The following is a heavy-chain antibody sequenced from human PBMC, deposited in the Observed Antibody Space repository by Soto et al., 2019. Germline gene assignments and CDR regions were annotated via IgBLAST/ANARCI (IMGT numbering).Heavy chain of an antibody. CDR3: ARGVYYDFWSGPDY. V-gene: IGHV3-30-3*01. CDR1: GFTFSSYA. D-gene: IGHD3-3*01. Sequence: GGSLRLSCAASGFTFSSYAMHWVRQAPGKGLEWVAVISYDGSNKYYADSVKGRFTISRDNSKNTLYLQMNSLRAEDTAVYYCARGVYYDFWSGPDYWGQGTLVTVSS. J-gene: IGHJ4*02. CDR2: ISYDGSNK.